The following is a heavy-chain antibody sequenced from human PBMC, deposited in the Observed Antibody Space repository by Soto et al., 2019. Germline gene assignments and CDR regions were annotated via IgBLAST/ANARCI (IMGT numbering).Heavy chain of an antibody. CDR3: AKDPPWTVGPLAMDV. Sequence: GGSLRLSCVASGFAFSTHAMSWVRQAPGKGLEWVSTFSGSGGNIYYAESVKGRLTISRDDSKNTLYLQMDSLRVEDTAVYYCAKDPPWTVGPLAMDVWGQGTTVTVSS. CDR1: GFAFSTHA. V-gene: IGHV3-23*01. D-gene: IGHD1-26*01. J-gene: IGHJ6*02. CDR2: FSGSGGNI.